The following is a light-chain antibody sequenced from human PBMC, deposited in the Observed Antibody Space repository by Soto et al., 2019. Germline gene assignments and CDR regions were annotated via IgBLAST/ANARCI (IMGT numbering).Light chain of an antibody. V-gene: IGLV2-14*01. CDR1: NRDVGGYNY. Sequence: QSVLAQPASVSGSPGQSITISCAGTNRDVGGYNYVSWYQQYPGKAPKLIIYEVTYRPSGVSTRFSGSKSGNTASLTISGLQAEDEADYYCSSYSSSSALDVIFGGGTKLTVL. CDR3: SSYSSSSALDVI. CDR2: EVT. J-gene: IGLJ2*01.